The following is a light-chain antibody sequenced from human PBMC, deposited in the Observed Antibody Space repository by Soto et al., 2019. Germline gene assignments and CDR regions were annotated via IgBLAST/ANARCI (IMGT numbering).Light chain of an antibody. CDR1: QSVSTN. V-gene: IGKV3-15*01. Sequence: EIVMTQAPATMSVSPLDRLILSCRASQSVSTNLAWYQQKPGQAPRLLIYGASTRATGIPARFSGSGFGTDFTLTISSLQSEDCAVYYCQQYNKRWTFGPGTKVDIK. J-gene: IGKJ1*01. CDR2: GAS. CDR3: QQYNKRWT.